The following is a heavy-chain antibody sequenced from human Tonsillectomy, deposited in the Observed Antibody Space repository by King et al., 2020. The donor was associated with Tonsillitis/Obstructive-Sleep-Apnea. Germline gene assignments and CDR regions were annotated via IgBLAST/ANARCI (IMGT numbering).Heavy chain of an antibody. D-gene: IGHD5-24*01. J-gene: IGHJ4*02. V-gene: IGHV1-46*01. CDR3: ARDTPIDRIIDF. CDR1: GYTFTRYY. Sequence: QLVQSGAEXKKPGASVKVSCKGSGYTFTRYYMNWVXQAPGQGLEWXXMXXPIDGYTTYAQKFQGRVTMTRDTSTSTVHMELSRLTSEDTAMYYCARDTPIDRIIDFGGQGTLVTVSS. CDR2: XXPIDGYT.